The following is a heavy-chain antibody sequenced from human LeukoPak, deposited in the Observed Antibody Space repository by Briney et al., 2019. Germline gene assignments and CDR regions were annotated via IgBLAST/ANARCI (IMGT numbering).Heavy chain of an antibody. CDR2: INTNTGNP. CDR1: GYTFTSYA. D-gene: IGHD3-16*01. Sequence: ASVKVSCKASGYTFTSYAMNWVRRAPGQGLEWMGWINTNTGNPTYAQGFTGRFVFSLDTSVSTAYLQISSLKAEDTAVYYCARSTYYDYVWGSHYGYWGQGTLVTVSS. CDR3: ARSTYYDYVWGSHYGY. J-gene: IGHJ4*02. V-gene: IGHV7-4-1*02.